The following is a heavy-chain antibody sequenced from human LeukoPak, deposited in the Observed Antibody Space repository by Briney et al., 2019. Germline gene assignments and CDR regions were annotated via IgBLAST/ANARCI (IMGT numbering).Heavy chain of an antibody. CDR2: ISSSSSYI. V-gene: IGHV3-21*01. J-gene: IGHJ4*02. D-gene: IGHD6-13*01. CDR3: ARDLDSRFDY. Sequence: GGSLRLSCAASGFTFSSYSMNWVRQAPGKGREWVSSISSSSSYIYYADSVKGRFTISRDNAKNSLYLQMNSLRAEDTAVYYCARDLDSRFDYWGQGTLVTVSS. CDR1: GFTFSSYS.